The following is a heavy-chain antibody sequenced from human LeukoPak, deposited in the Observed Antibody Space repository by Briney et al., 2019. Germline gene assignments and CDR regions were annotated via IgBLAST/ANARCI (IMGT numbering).Heavy chain of an antibody. V-gene: IGHV4-38-2*02. CDR1: GYSVSSGYY. CDR3: ARSKAHLSTSWYGTWFDP. CDR2: IYHSGDT. Sequence: PSETLSLTCTVSGYSVSSGYYWGWIRQPPGKGLEWIGSIYHSGDTYYNPSLKSRVTISVDTSKNQLSLKLSTVTAADTAVYYCARSKAHLSTSWYGTWFDPWGQGTLVTVPS. D-gene: IGHD2-2*01. J-gene: IGHJ5*02.